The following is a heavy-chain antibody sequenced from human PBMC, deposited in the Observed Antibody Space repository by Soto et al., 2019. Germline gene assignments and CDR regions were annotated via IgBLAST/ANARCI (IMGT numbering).Heavy chain of an antibody. Sequence: ASVQVSCKASGYTFTSYYMHWVRQAPGQGLEWMGIINPSGGSTSYAQKFQGRVTMTRDTSTSTVYIELSSLRSEDTAVYCCATVPAYYYDSSGKALRNYFDYWGQGTLVTVSS. CDR1: GYTFTSYY. D-gene: IGHD3-22*01. CDR3: ATVPAYYYDSSGKALRNYFDY. J-gene: IGHJ4*02. CDR2: INPSGGST. V-gene: IGHV1-46*01.